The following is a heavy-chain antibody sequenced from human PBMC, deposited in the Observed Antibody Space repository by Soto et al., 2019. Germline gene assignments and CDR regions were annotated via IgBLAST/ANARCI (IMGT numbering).Heavy chain of an antibody. CDR3: AKMMKVRFLEWLLGGMDV. V-gene: IGHV3-30*18. CDR1: GFTFSSYG. Sequence: PGGSLRRSCAASGFTFSSYGIHWVRQAPGKGLEWVAVISYDGSNKYYADSVKGRFTISRDNSKNTLYLQMNSLRAEDTAVYYCAKMMKVRFLEWLLGGMDVWGQGTTVTVSS. CDR2: ISYDGSNK. J-gene: IGHJ6*02. D-gene: IGHD3-3*01.